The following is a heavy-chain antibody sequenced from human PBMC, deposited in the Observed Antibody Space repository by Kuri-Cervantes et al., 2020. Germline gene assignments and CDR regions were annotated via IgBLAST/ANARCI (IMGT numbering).Heavy chain of an antibody. J-gene: IGHJ5*02. D-gene: IGHD7-27*01. V-gene: IGHV7-4-1*02. CDR1: GYTFTSYA. CDR3: ARANWPTPGRPVNWFDP. CDR2: INTNTGNP. Sequence: ASVKVSCKASGYTFTSYAMNWVRQAPGQGLEWLGWINTNTGNPTYAQGFTGRFVFSLDTSVSTAYLQISSLKAEDTAVYYCARANWPTPGRPVNWFDPWGQGTLVTVSS.